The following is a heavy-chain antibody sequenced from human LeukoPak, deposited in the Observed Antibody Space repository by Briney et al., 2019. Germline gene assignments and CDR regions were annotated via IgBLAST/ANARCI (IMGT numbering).Heavy chain of an antibody. J-gene: IGHJ5*02. CDR3: ARNYDILAGRHVGSYWFDP. V-gene: IGHV1-8*03. CDR2: MNPNSGNT. D-gene: IGHD3-9*01. Sequence: ASVKVSCKASGYTFTSYDINWVRQAPGQGLEWMGWMNPNSGNTGYAQKFQGRVTITRNTSISTAYMELSSLRSEDTAVYYCARNYDILAGRHVGSYWFDPWGQGTLVTVSS. CDR1: GYTFTSYD.